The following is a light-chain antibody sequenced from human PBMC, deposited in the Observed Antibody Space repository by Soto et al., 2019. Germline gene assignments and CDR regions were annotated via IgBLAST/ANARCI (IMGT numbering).Light chain of an antibody. CDR3: NSYTTSSSLYV. V-gene: IGLV2-14*01. J-gene: IGLJ1*01. CDR2: DVS. Sequence: QSALTQPASVSGSPGQSITISCTGTSSDIGGYDYVSWYQQYPGKAPKLMIYDVSNRPSGVSDRFSGSKSANTASLTISGLQAEDEAYYYCNSYTTSSSLYVFGTLTKVTV. CDR1: SSDIGGYDY.